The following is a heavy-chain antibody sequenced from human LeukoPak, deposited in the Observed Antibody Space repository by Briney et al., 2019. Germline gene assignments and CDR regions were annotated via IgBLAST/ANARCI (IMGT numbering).Heavy chain of an antibody. CDR3: ARSSAGYYSAYFFDY. CDR2: IYTSGST. Sequence: SETLSLTCTVSGGSISSYYWSWIRQPAGKGLEWIGRIYTSGSTNYNPSLKSRVTMSGDTSKNQFSVKLSSVTAADTAVYYCARSSAGYYSAYFFDYWGQGTLVTVSS. D-gene: IGHD3-22*01. J-gene: IGHJ4*02. V-gene: IGHV4-4*07. CDR1: GGSISSYY.